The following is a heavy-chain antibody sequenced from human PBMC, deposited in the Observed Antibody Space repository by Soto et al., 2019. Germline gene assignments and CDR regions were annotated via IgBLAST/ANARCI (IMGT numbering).Heavy chain of an antibody. D-gene: IGHD2-15*01. Sequence: SETLSLTCAVYGGSFSGHYWSWIRQPPGKGLEWIGEINHSGSTNYNPSLKSRVTISVDTSKNQFSLKLSSVTAADTAVYYCARVQMPDYCSGGSCYPRRRQRDAFDIWGQGTMVTVSS. V-gene: IGHV4-34*01. CDR3: ARVQMPDYCSGGSCYPRRRQRDAFDI. J-gene: IGHJ3*02. CDR2: INHSGST. CDR1: GGSFSGHY.